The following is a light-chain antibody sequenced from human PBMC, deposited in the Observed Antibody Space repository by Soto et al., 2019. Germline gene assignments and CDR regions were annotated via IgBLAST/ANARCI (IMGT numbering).Light chain of an antibody. CDR1: ETVNSNY. Sequence: DIVLTQSPGTLSLSPGERATLSCRASETVNSNYLAWYQHKRGQAPRLLIYGASSRATGIPDRFSGSGSGTDFTLTITILEPEDFAIYYCRQYGSSRTFGQGTKVEIK. CDR2: GAS. J-gene: IGKJ1*01. CDR3: RQYGSSRT. V-gene: IGKV3-20*01.